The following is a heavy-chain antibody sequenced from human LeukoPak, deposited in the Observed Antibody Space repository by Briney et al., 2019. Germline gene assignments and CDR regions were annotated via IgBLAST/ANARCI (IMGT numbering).Heavy chain of an antibody. CDR3: ARYIVSYPHDAFDI. D-gene: IGHD1-26*01. Sequence: SETLSLTCTVSGGSISSYYWSWIRQPPGKGLEWIGYIYYSGSTSYNPSLKTRVTISVDTSKKQFSLKLSSVTAADTAFYYCARYIVSYPHDAFDIWGQGTMVTVSS. CDR1: GGSISSYY. V-gene: IGHV4-59*01. J-gene: IGHJ3*02. CDR2: IYYSGST.